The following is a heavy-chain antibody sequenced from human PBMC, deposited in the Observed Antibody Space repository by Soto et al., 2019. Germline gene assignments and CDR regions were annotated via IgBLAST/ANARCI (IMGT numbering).Heavy chain of an antibody. Sequence: SETLSLSCTVSGGSISSGDYYWSWIRQPPGKGLEWIGYIYYSGSTYYNPSLKSRVTISVDTSKNQFSLKLNSVTAADTAVYYCARMWSGYNSHWGQGILVTVSS. D-gene: IGHD6-25*01. CDR3: ARMWSGYNSH. CDR2: IYYSGST. CDR1: GGSISSGDYY. J-gene: IGHJ4*02. V-gene: IGHV4-30-4*01.